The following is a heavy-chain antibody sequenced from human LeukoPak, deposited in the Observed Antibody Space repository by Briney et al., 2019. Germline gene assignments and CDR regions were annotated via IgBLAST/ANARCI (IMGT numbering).Heavy chain of an antibody. J-gene: IGHJ4*02. V-gene: IGHV3-23*01. D-gene: IGHD7-27*01. CDR3: AKNPDSDTWGY. CDR1: GFTFNNYA. CDR2: ISGGGIST. Sequence: GGSLRLSCAASGFTFNNYAMSWVRQAPGKGLEWVSGISGGGISTFYADSVKGRFTTSRDNFKNTLYLQMNSLRAEDTAVYYCAKNPDSDTWGYWGQGTLVTVSS.